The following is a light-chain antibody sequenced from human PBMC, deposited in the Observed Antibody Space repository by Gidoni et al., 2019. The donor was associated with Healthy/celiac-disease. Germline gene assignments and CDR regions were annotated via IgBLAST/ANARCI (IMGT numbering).Light chain of an antibody. V-gene: IGLV1-44*01. CDR1: SSKIGSNT. CDR3: TTWDDSPNGPV. CDR2: SNN. J-gene: IGLJ3*02. Sequence: QSVLPQPPSASGTPGPRVTISCSGSSSKIGSNTVNWYQQLPGTAPKLLIYSNNQRPSGVPDRFSGSKSGTSASLAISGLQSEDEASYYCTTWDDSPNGPVFGGGTKLTVL.